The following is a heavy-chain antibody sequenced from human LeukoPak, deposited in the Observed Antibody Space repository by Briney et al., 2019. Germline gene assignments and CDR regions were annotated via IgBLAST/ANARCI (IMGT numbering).Heavy chain of an antibody. D-gene: IGHD3-22*01. CDR3: ARLITGSYYYDSSGYLDY. V-gene: IGHV1-46*01. Sequence: ASVKVSCKASGYTFTSYYMHWVRQAPGQVLGWMGIINPSGGSTSYAQKFQGRVTMTRDTSTSTVYMELSSLRSEDTAVYYCARLITGSYYYDSSGYLDYWGQGTLVTVSS. CDR2: INPSGGST. J-gene: IGHJ4*02. CDR1: GYTFTSYY.